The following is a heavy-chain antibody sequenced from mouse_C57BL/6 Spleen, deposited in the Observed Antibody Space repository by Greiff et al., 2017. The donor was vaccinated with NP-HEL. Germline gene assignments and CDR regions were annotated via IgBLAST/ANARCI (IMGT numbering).Heavy chain of an antibody. CDR2: IDPETGGT. CDR3: TGGYHYIDY. J-gene: IGHJ2*01. D-gene: IGHD2-2*01. CDR1: GYTFTDYE. V-gene: IGHV1-15*01. Sequence: VQLQQSGAELVRPGASVTLSCKASGYTFTDYEMHWVKQTPVHGLEWIGAIDPETGGTAYNQKFKGKAILTADKSSSTAYMELRSLTSEDSAVCYCTGGYHYIDYWGQGTTLTVSS.